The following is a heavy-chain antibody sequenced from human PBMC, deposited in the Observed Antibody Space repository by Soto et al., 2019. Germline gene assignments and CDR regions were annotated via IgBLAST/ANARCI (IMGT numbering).Heavy chain of an antibody. J-gene: IGHJ4*02. V-gene: IGHV1-46*01. D-gene: IGHD1-26*01. CDR1: GYTFTSYY. CDR3: ARGWELYPFDY. Sequence: QVQLVQSGAEVKKPGASVKVSCKASGYTFTSYYMHWVRQAPGQGLEWMGIINPSGGSTSYAQKFPGRVTMTRDTSTSTVYMELSSLRSGDTAVYYCARGWELYPFDYWGQGTLVTVSS. CDR2: INPSGGST.